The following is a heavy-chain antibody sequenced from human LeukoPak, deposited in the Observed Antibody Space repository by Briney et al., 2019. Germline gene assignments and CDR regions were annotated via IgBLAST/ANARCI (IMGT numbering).Heavy chain of an antibody. J-gene: IGHJ1*01. CDR3: AKDKAVAGTSPYFQH. V-gene: IGHV3-23*01. CDR1: GLTFRSYA. D-gene: IGHD6-13*01. CDR2: ISGIGGST. Sequence: GGSLRLSCAASGLTFRSYAMSCVRQAAGKGMEWVSTISGIGGSTYFADFVKGRFTISSDNSKNTLYLQMNILRAEGIAVYYVAKDKAVAGTSPYFQHWGQGSLVTVSS.